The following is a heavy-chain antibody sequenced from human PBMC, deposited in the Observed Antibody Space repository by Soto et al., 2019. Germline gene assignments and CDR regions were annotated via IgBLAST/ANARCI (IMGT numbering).Heavy chain of an antibody. CDR1: GGSISSGGYY. CDR3: ARRAVLEWLLPGYYYYGMDV. D-gene: IGHD3-3*01. CDR2: IYYSGST. Sequence: PSETLSLTCTVSGGSISSGGYYWSWIRQHPGKGLEWIGYIYYSGSTYYNPSLKSRVTISVDTSKNQFSLKLSSVTAADTAVYYCARRAVLEWLLPGYYYYGMDVWGQGTTVTVSS. V-gene: IGHV4-31*02. J-gene: IGHJ6*02.